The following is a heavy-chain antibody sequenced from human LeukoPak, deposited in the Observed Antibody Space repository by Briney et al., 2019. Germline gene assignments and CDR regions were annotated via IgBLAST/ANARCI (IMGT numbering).Heavy chain of an antibody. Sequence: SETLSLTCTVSGGSISSYYWSWIRQPPGKGLEWIGYIYYSGSTNYNPSPKSRVTISVDTSKNQFSLKLSSVTAADTAVYYCARALAYCGGDCYRYFDYWGQGTLVTVSS. CDR1: GGSISSYY. CDR3: ARALAYCGGDCYRYFDY. J-gene: IGHJ4*02. V-gene: IGHV4-59*01. CDR2: IYYSGST. D-gene: IGHD2-21*02.